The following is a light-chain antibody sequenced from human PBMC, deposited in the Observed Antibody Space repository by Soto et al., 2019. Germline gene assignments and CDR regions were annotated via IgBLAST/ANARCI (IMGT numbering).Light chain of an antibody. CDR2: EVR. CDR1: NRDGGSDNL. Sequence: QSALTQPASASGSPGQSITIACTGTNRDGGSDNLVSWYQQRPGEAPKLIISEVRNRPSGTSYRCTGSKSGNTASLTISGLQAEDEADYYCSSYTTSSTLGFGGGTKVTVL. CDR3: SSYTTSSTLG. V-gene: IGLV2-14*01. J-gene: IGLJ3*02.